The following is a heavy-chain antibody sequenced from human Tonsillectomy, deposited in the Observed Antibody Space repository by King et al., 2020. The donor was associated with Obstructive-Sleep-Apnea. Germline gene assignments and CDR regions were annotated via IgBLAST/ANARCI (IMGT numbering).Heavy chain of an antibody. CDR3: GRGARSWENSTYYGMDV. D-gene: IGHD6-13*01. CDR2: ISYDGSNK. CDR1: GFTFSNYA. J-gene: IGHJ6*02. V-gene: IGHV3-30*04. Sequence: VQLVESGGGVAQPGRSLRLSCAASGFTFSNYAMHWVRQAPGKGLEWVALISYDGSNKHYAGSVKGRFTISRDDSKNTLYLQMSSLRAEDTAVYYCGRGARSWENSTYYGMDVWGQGTTVTVSS.